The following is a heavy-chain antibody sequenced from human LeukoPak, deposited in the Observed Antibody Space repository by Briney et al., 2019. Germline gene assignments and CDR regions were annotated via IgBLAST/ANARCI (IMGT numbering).Heavy chain of an antibody. CDR3: ARGVTTLRRQNWFDP. V-gene: IGHV4-34*01. CDR2: INHSGST. J-gene: IGHJ5*02. Sequence: TSETLSLTCAVYGGSFSGYYWSWIRQLPGKGLEWIGEINHSGSTNYNPSLKSRVTISVDTSKNQFSLKLSSVTAADTAVYYCARGVTTLRRQNWFDPWGQGTLVTVSS. CDR1: GGSFSGYY. D-gene: IGHD4-17*01.